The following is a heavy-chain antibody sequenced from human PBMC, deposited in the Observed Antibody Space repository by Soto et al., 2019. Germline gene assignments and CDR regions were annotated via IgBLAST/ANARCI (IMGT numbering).Heavy chain of an antibody. Sequence: GGSLRLSCAASGFTFSSYAMHWVRQAPGKGLEWVAVISYDGSNKYYADSVKGRFTISRDNSKNTLYLQMNSLRAEDTAVYYCARGTMIVVVLGDAFDIWGQGTMVTVSS. CDR3: ARGTMIVVVLGDAFDI. J-gene: IGHJ3*02. CDR2: ISYDGSNK. D-gene: IGHD3-22*01. CDR1: GFTFSSYA. V-gene: IGHV3-30-3*01.